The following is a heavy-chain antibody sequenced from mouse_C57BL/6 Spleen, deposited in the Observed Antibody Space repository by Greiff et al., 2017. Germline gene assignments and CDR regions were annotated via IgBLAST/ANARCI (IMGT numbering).Heavy chain of an antibody. CDR1: GFTFSDYY. D-gene: IGHD2-4*01. CDR2: INYDGSST. J-gene: IGHJ4*01. Sequence: EVKLMESEGGLVQPGSSMKLSCTASGFTFSDYYMAWVRQVPEKGLEWVANINYDGSSTYYLDSLKSRFIISRDNAKNILYLQMSSLKSEDTATYYCARGGLYYDYDDYAMDYWGQGTSGTVSS. CDR3: ARGGLYYDYDDYAMDY. V-gene: IGHV5-16*01.